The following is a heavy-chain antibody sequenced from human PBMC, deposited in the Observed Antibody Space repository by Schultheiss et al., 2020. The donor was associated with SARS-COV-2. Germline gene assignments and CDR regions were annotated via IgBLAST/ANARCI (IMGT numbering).Heavy chain of an antibody. V-gene: IGHV4-34*01. CDR3: ARPHYCSATFCTGPFQY. D-gene: IGHD2-15*01. CDR2: INHSGST. Sequence: SETLSLTCAVYGGSFSGYHWSWIRQPPGKGLEWIGEINHSGSTNYNPSLKSRVTISVDTSKKQFSLRLSSVTAADTAVYYCARPHYCSATFCTGPFQYWGQGTLVTVSS. J-gene: IGHJ4*02. CDR1: GGSFSGYH.